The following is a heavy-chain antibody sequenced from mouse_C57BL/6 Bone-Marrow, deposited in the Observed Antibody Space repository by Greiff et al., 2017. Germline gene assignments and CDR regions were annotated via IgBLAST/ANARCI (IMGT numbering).Heavy chain of an antibody. V-gene: IGHV1-82*01. J-gene: IGHJ2*01. D-gene: IGHD1-1*01. CDR2: IYPGDGDT. Sequence: QVQLQQSGPELVKPGASVKISCKASGYAFSSSWMNWVKQRPGKGLEWIGRIYPGDGDTNYNGKFKGKATLTADKSSSTAYMQLSSLTSEDSAVYFCAGAYWLDYWGQGTTLTVSS. CDR1: GYAFSSSW. CDR3: AGAYWLDY.